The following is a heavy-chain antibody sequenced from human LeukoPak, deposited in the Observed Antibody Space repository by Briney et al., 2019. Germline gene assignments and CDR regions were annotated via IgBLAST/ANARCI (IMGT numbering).Heavy chain of an antibody. D-gene: IGHD4-23*01. V-gene: IGHV3-64D*09. CDR1: GFTFSAYA. CDR2: ISNNGGSS. Sequence: VGSLCPSRSGSGFTFSAYAIYWVPQAPGKGLEYVSGISNNGGSSFYADSVKGRLTISRDNSKNTLYLQMSSLRAEDTAVYYCVKITYVTGGDCWGQGTRVTVSS. J-gene: IGHJ4*02. CDR3: VKITYVTGGDC.